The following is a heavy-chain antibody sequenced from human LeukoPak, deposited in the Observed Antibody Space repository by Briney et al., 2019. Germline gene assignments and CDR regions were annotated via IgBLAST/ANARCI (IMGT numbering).Heavy chain of an antibody. CDR3: VTGELLPLHFDY. CDR1: GYTFTSYC. Sequence: ASVKVSCEASGYTFTSYCMHWVRQAPGQGLEWMGIINPSGGSTSYAQKFQGRVTMTRDTSTSTVYMELSSLRSEDTAVYYCVTGELLPLHFDYWGQGTLVTVSS. D-gene: IGHD1-26*01. V-gene: IGHV1-46*01. CDR2: INPSGGST. J-gene: IGHJ4*02.